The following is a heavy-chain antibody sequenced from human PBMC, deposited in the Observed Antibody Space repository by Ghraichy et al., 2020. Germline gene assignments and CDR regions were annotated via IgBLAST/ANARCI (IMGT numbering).Heavy chain of an antibody. Sequence: ASVKVSCKASGYTFTSYAMHWVRQAPGQGLDWMGWINAGNGNTKYSQKFQGRVTITRDTSASTAYMELSSLRSEDTAVYYCARSSGWPPYFDYWGQGTLVTVSS. CDR3: ARSSGWPPYFDY. D-gene: IGHD6-19*01. J-gene: IGHJ4*02. CDR1: GYTFTSYA. CDR2: INAGNGNT. V-gene: IGHV1-3*01.